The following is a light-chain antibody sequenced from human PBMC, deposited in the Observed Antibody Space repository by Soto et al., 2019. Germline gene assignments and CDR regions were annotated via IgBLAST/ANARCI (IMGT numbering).Light chain of an antibody. Sequence: QSALTQPASVSGSPGQSITISCTGTSSDVGSYNLVSWYQQHPGKAPKLMIYEGSKRPSGVSNRFSGSKSGNTASLTNSGLQAEDEADYYCCSYAGSYVFGTGTQLTVL. CDR3: CSYAGSYV. CDR1: SSDVGSYNL. J-gene: IGLJ1*01. CDR2: EGS. V-gene: IGLV2-23*01.